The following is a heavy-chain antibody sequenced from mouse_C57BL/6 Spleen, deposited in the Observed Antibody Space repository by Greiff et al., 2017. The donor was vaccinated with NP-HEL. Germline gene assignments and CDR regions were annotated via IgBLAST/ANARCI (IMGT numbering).Heavy chain of an antibody. Sequence: QVQLQQPGAELVKPGASVKLSCKASGYTFTSYWMHWVKQRPGQGLAWIGMIHPNSGSTNYNEKFKSKATLTVDKSSGTAYMQLSSLTSEDSAVYYCARCYYGSSGFAYWGQGTLVTVSA. CDR3: ARCYYGSSGFAY. V-gene: IGHV1-64*01. CDR1: GYTFTSYW. D-gene: IGHD1-1*01. CDR2: IHPNSGST. J-gene: IGHJ3*01.